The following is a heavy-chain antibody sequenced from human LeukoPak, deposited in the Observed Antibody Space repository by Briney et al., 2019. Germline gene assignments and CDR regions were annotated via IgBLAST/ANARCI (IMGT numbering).Heavy chain of an antibody. CDR3: GRAIFKEVGGWYFDF. D-gene: IGHD1-26*01. CDR1: GFPFEDYV. J-gene: IGHJ4*02. V-gene: IGHV3-49*04. Sequence: GGSLRLSCAASGFPFEDYVMSWVPQAPGKGLDLVSFVTAYASRGAAFYAASASSRFTASREDSRSIVYLHMNSTKIEDSAIYYCGRAIFKEVGGWYFDFWGQGTLVTVSS. CDR2: VTAYASRGAA.